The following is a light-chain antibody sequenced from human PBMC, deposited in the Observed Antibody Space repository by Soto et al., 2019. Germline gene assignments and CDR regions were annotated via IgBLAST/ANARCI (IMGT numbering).Light chain of an antibody. V-gene: IGLV2-14*01. CDR2: DVS. Sequence: QYVLTQPAAVSGSPAQSITISCTGTNSDVGGYNYVSWYQQHPGKAPKLMIFDVSNRPSGVSNRFSGSKSGNTASLTISGLQAEDEADYYCTSWTTSNSYVFGTGTKLTVL. CDR1: NSDVGGYNY. J-gene: IGLJ1*01. CDR3: TSWTTSNSYV.